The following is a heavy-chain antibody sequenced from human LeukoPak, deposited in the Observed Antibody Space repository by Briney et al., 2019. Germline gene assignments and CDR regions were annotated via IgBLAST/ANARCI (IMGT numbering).Heavy chain of an antibody. CDR1: GFTFSSYS. J-gene: IGHJ4*02. CDR3: ARVKNEIAVALAY. V-gene: IGHV3-48*04. Sequence: PGGSLRLSCVASGFTFSSYSMNWVRQAPGKGLEWVSYISSSSSTIYYADSVKGRFTISRDNAKNSLYLQMNSLRAEDTAVYYCARVKNEIAVALAYWGQGTLVTVSS. CDR2: ISSSSSTI. D-gene: IGHD6-19*01.